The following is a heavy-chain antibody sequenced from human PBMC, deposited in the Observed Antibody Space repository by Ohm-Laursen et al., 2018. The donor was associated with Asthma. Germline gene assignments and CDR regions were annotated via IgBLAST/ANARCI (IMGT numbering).Heavy chain of an antibody. D-gene: IGHD2-15*01. CDR2: IYYSGST. J-gene: IGHJ6*02. CDR3: ARDRVVVVAATPYYYYGMDV. V-gene: IGHV4-31*03. CDR1: GGSISSGGYY. Sequence: SQTLSLTCTVSGGSISSGGYYWSWIRQHPGKGLEWIGYIYYSGSTNYNPSLKSRVTISVDTSKNQFSLKLSSVTAADTAVYYCARDRVVVVAATPYYYYGMDVWGQGTTVTVSS.